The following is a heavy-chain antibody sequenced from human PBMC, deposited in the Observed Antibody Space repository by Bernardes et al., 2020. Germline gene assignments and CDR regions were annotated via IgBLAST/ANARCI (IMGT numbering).Heavy chain of an antibody. J-gene: IGHJ6*02. CDR2: INHSGST. V-gene: IGHV4-34*01. CDR3: ARGTFGDFWSGYNSRYYYGMDV. Sequence: SETLSLTCAVYGGSFSGYYWSWIRQPPGKGLEWIGEINHSGSTNYNPSLKSRVTISVDTSKNQFSLKLSSVTAADTAVYYCARGTFGDFWSGYNSRYYYGMDVWGQGTTVTVSS. CDR1: GGSFSGYY. D-gene: IGHD3-3*01.